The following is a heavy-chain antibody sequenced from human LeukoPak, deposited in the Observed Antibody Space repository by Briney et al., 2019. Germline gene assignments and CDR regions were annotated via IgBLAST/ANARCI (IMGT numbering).Heavy chain of an antibody. Sequence: PGGSLRLSCAASGFTFSSYSMNWVRQAPGKGLEWVSSISSSSSYIYYADSVKGRFTISRDNAKNSLYLQMNSLRAEDTAVYYCARVRGYSYGVNWFDPWGQGTLVTVSS. CDR1: GFTFSSYS. D-gene: IGHD5-18*01. CDR2: ISSSSSYI. V-gene: IGHV3-21*01. CDR3: ARVRGYSYGVNWFDP. J-gene: IGHJ5*02.